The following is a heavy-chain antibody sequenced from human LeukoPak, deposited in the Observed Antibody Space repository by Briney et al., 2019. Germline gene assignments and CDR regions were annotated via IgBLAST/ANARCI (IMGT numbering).Heavy chain of an antibody. V-gene: IGHV3-23*01. D-gene: IGHD2-21*01. J-gene: IGHJ4*02. CDR2: ISGSGDGT. Sequence: GGSLRLSCAASGFTFSSYAMHWVRQAPGKGLEWVSTISGSGDGTYYADSVKGRFSISRDNSKSTLSLQMNSLRAEDTAVYFCAKGCDTNCFSSFDYWGQGTLVTVSS. CDR1: GFTFSSYA. CDR3: AKGCDTNCFSSFDY.